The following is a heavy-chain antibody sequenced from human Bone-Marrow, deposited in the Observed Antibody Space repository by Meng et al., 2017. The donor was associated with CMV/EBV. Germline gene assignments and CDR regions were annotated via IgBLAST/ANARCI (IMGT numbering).Heavy chain of an antibody. CDR2: IKSKTDGGTT. D-gene: IGHD2-2*01. CDR1: GLTFSTYA. CDR3: ARDGWGVVPAAHNYYYYGMDV. Sequence: GESLKISCAVSGLTFSTYAINWVRQAPGKGLEWVGRIKSKTDGGTTDYAAPVKDRFTISRDDSENTLYLQMNGLKTDDTAVYYCARDGWGVVPAAHNYYYYGMDVWGQGTTVTVSS. J-gene: IGHJ6*02. V-gene: IGHV3-15*05.